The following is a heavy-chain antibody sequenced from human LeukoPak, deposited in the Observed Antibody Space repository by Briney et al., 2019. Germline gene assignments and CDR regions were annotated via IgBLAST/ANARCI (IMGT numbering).Heavy chain of an antibody. Sequence: ASVKVSCKASGYTFTSYDINWVRQATGQGLEWMGWMNPNSGNTGYAQKFQGRVTMTRNTSISTAYMELSSLRSEDTAMYYCASMDTTMAGFDYWGQGSLVTVSS. CDR3: ASMDTTMAGFDY. D-gene: IGHD5-18*01. CDR1: GYTFTSYD. CDR2: MNPNSGNT. V-gene: IGHV1-8*01. J-gene: IGHJ4*02.